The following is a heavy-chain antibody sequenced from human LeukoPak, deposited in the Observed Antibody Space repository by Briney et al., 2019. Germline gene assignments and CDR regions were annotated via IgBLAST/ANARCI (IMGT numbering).Heavy chain of an antibody. CDR1: GGSINNSRYY. D-gene: IGHD3-10*01. J-gene: IGHJ4*02. Sequence: SETLSLTCAVSGGSINNSRYYWGWIRQPPGKGLEWIGSIYHNGSTYYNPSLKSRVTISVDTSKNQFSLKLTSVTAADTAVYYCAREHLNYGSGSYVDYWGQGTLVTVSS. V-gene: IGHV4-39*07. CDR2: IYHNGST. CDR3: AREHLNYGSGSYVDY.